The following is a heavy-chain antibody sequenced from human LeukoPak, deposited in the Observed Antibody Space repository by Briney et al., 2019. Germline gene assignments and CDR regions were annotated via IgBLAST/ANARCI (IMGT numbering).Heavy chain of an antibody. CDR2: IYYSGST. CDR1: GASVSSGSYY. Sequence: SETLSLTCTVSGASVSSGSYYWSWIRQPPGKGLEWIGYIYYSGSTNYNPSLKSRVTISVDTSKNQFSLKLSSVTAADTAVYYCARGPGYDILTGYQYYFDYWGQGTLVTVSS. D-gene: IGHD3-9*01. CDR3: ARGPGYDILTGYQYYFDY. V-gene: IGHV4-61*01. J-gene: IGHJ4*02.